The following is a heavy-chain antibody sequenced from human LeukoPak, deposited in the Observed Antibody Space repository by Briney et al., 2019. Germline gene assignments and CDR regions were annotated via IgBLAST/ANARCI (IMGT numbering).Heavy chain of an antibody. CDR2: ISNTGDTK. V-gene: IGHV3-11*01. CDR3: ARGLKYYYDSSGYYEGDY. D-gene: IGHD3-22*01. J-gene: IGHJ4*02. Sequence: PGGSLRLSCAASGFIFNDFYMSWIRQAPGKGLEWISYISNTGDTKYYAASVRGRFTISRDNADNSLSLQLDSLRDEDTGIYYCARGLKYYYDSSGYYEGDYWGQGTPVTVSS. CDR1: GFIFNDFY.